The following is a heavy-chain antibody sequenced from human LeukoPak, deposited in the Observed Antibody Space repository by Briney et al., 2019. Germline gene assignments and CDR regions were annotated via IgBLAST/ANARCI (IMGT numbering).Heavy chain of an antibody. CDR2: INNDGSTT. D-gene: IGHD6-19*01. J-gene: IGHJ5*02. V-gene: IGHV3-74*01. CDR3: ATAGQYRFDN. Sequence: GGSLRLSCAPSGFTFSTFWMHWVRQAPGGGPVWVSRINNDGSTTNYADSVKGRFTISRDNAKNTLYLQMNSLTDDDTAVYYCATAGQYRFDNWGQGTLVTVSS. CDR1: GFTFSTFW.